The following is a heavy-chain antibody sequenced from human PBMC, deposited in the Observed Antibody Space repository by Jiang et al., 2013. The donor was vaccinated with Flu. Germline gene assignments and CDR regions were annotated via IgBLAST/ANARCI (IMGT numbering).Heavy chain of an antibody. CDR3: VRTRPTSGSPLDY. CDR1: GYRFASYW. V-gene: IGHV5-51*03. Sequence: GAEVKKPGESLKISCKNSGYRFASYWIGWVRQMPGKGLEWMGIIYPGDSNPRYSPSFQGQVTISGDRSTSTAYLQWTSLKASDTAVYYCVRTRPTSGSPLDYWGQGTLVTVSS. J-gene: IGHJ4*02. D-gene: IGHD1-26*01. CDR2: IYPGDSNP.